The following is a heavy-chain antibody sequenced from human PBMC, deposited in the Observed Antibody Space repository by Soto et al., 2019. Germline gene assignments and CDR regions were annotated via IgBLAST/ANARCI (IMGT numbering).Heavy chain of an antibody. Sequence: EVQLAESGGGLVQPGGSLRLSCAASGFTFSPYWMHWVRQAPGKGLVWVSRINPDGSSTNYADSVKGRFTISRDNATNKLYLQMNSRRAEDTAVYYCGRGGSNSPNGMDVWGQGTTVNVSS. CDR2: INPDGSST. J-gene: IGHJ6*02. D-gene: IGHD4-4*01. V-gene: IGHV3-74*01. CDR3: GRGGSNSPNGMDV. CDR1: GFTFSPYW.